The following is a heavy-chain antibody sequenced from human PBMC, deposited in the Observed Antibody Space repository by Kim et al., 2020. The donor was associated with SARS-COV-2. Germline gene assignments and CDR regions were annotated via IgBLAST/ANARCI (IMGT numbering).Heavy chain of an antibody. V-gene: IGHV1-18*01. CDR3: ARDLLSEYIKGGYSYGSRHFDY. CDR2: ISAYNGNT. Sequence: ASVKVSCKASGYTFTSYGISWVRQAPGQGLEWMGWISAYNGNTNYAQKLQGRVTMTTDTSTSTAYMELRSLRSDDTAVYYCARDLLSEYIKGGYSYGSRHFDYWGQGTLVTVSS. J-gene: IGHJ4*02. CDR1: GYTFTSYG. D-gene: IGHD5-18*01.